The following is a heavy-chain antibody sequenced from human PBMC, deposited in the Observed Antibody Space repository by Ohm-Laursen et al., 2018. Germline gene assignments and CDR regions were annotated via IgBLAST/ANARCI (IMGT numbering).Heavy chain of an antibody. D-gene: IGHD6-19*01. CDR2: INHSRST. J-gene: IGHJ4*02. CDR1: GESSSGYF. V-gene: IGHV4-34*01. Sequence: TLSLTWAVNGESSSGYFWNWIRQPPGKGLEWIGEINHSRSTKYNSSFKSRVTISVDTSKNQFSLKLSSVTAADTAVYYCARGFSGWWGRIDYWGQGILVTVSS. CDR3: ARGFSGWWGRIDY.